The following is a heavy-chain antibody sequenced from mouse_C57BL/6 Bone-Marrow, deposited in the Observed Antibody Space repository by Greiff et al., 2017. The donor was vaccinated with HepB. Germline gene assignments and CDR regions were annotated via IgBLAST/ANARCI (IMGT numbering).Heavy chain of an antibody. V-gene: IGHV1-55*01. D-gene: IGHD1-1*01. CDR3: ANHYYYGPK. CDR2: IYPGSGST. CDR1: GYTFTSYW. J-gene: IGHJ2*01. Sequence: QVHVKQPGAELVKPGASVKMSCKASGYTFTSYWITWVKQRPGQGLEWIGDIYPGSGSTNYNEKFKSKATLTVDTSSSTAYMQLSSLTSEDSAVYYCANHYYYGPKWGQGTTLTVSS.